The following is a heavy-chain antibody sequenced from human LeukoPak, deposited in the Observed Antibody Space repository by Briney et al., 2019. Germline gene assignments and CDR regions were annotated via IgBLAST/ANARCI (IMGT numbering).Heavy chain of an antibody. CDR3: ARRRVTVVRGVDITSYYFDY. Sequence: GGSLTLSWAVSGFIFDDYGMTWVRQAPGRGLEWVSGINWIGGSTGYAESVKGRFTISRDNAKKSLYLQMNSLRVEDTALDHCARRRVTVVRGVDITSYYFDYWGQGTPVTVSS. CDR1: GFIFDDYG. CDR2: INWIGGST. D-gene: IGHD3-10*01. V-gene: IGHV3-20*01. J-gene: IGHJ4*02.